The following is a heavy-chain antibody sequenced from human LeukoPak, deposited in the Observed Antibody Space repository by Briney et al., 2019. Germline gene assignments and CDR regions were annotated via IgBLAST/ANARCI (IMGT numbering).Heavy chain of an antibody. J-gene: IGHJ3*02. V-gene: IGHV1-18*01. CDR3: ARDRPPRDAFDI. CDR1: GYTFTSYG. Sequence: ASVKVSCKASGYTFTSYGISWVRQAPGQGLEWMGWISAYNGHTNYAQKVQGRVTMTTETSTSTAYMELSSLRSEDTAVYYCARDRPPRDAFDIWGQGTMVTVSS. CDR2: ISAYNGHT.